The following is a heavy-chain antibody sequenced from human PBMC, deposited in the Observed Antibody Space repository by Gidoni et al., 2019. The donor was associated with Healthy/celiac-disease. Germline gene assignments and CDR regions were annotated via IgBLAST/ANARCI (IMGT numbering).Heavy chain of an antibody. V-gene: IGHV1-24*01. CDR1: GYNLTELS. J-gene: IGHJ6*02. CDR3: ATDSPGIAAAGLYYYSYGMDV. CDR2: FDPEDGET. Sequence: QIQLGQSGDEVKKPGASVKGSCKVSGYNLTELSMPWVRQAPGKGREWMGGFDPEDGETIYAQKVQGRVPMTEDTSTDTAYMELSSLRSEDTAVYYCATDSPGIAAAGLYYYSYGMDVWCQGTTVTVSS. D-gene: IGHD6-13*01.